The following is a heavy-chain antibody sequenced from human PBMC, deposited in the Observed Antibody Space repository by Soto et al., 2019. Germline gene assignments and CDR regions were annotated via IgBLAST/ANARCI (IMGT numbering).Heavy chain of an antibody. CDR2: IKQDGSEK. CDR1: GFTFYNYW. Sequence: PGGSLRLSCTGSGFTFYNYWMSWVRQTPGKGLEWVANIKQDGSEKYYVDSVEGRFTISRDNAKQLLYLQMNSLRAEDTAVYYCAKDFSEGSSRCFDYWGQGTLVTVSS. J-gene: IGHJ4*02. V-gene: IGHV3-7*01. D-gene: IGHD6-13*01. CDR3: AKDFSEGSSRCFDY.